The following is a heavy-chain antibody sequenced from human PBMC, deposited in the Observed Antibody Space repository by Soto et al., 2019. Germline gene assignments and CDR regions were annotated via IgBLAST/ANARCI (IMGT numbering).Heavy chain of an antibody. Sequence: QLQLQESGSGLVKPSQTLSLTCAVSGGSISSGGYSWSWIRQPPGKGLEWIGYIYHSGSTYYNPSLKSRVTISVDKSKNQFSLKLSSVTAADTAVYYCAIVLSGSYPNWGQGTLVTVSS. D-gene: IGHD1-26*01. V-gene: IGHV4-30-2*01. CDR2: IYHSGST. CDR3: AIVLSGSYPN. J-gene: IGHJ4*02. CDR1: GGSISSGGYS.